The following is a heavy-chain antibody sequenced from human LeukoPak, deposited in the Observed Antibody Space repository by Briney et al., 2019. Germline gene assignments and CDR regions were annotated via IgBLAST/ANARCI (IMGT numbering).Heavy chain of an antibody. CDR2: ISSSGSTI. J-gene: IGHJ5*02. CDR3: ARSSDPDIVVVPAALDP. D-gene: IGHD2-2*01. CDR1: GFTFSSYE. V-gene: IGHV3-48*03. Sequence: PGGSLRLSCAASGFTFSSYEMNWVRQAPGKGLEWVSYISSSGSTIYYADSVKGRFTISRDNAKNSLYLQMNSLRAEDTAVYYCARSSDPDIVVVPAALDPWGQGTLVTVSS.